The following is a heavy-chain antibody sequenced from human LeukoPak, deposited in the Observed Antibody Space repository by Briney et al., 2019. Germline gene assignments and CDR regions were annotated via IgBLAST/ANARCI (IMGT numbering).Heavy chain of an antibody. V-gene: IGHV3-49*04. CDR2: IRSKAYRGTT. J-gene: IGHJ6*02. Sequence: GGSLRLSCTASGFTFGDHAMSWVRQAPGKGLEWVGFIRSKAYRGTTEYAASVTGRFTISRDDSKSIAFLQMNSLKTEDTALYYCTRGPIQLWIHNAMDVWGQGTTVTVPS. CDR3: TRGPIQLWIHNAMDV. D-gene: IGHD5-18*01. CDR1: GFTFGDHA.